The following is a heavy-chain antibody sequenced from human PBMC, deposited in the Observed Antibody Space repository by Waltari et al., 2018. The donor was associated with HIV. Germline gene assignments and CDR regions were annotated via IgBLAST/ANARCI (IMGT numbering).Heavy chain of an antibody. CDR3: ARDMATFTGAYYFDT. CDR2: ISSGSSFI. J-gene: IGHJ4*02. V-gene: IGHV3-21*01. D-gene: IGHD5-12*01. Sequence: EVQLMESGGRLVKPGGSLRLSCAASGFSLGSHSLRWVRQAPGKGLEWVASISSGSSFITYSGSVKGRFTISRGNAENSLYLQMNSLRAEDTAVYYCARDMATFTGAYYFDTWGQGTLVTVSS. CDR1: GFSLGSHS.